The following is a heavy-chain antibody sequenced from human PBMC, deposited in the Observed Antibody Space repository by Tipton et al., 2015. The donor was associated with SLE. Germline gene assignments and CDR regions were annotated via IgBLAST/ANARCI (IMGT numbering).Heavy chain of an antibody. D-gene: IGHD5-12*01. CDR2: ISYSGST. CDR1: GGSITRGDYF. J-gene: IGHJ5*02. V-gene: IGHV4-30-4*01. Sequence: TLSLTCIVSGGSITRGDYFWSWIRQTPDKGLEWIGYISYSGSTSYNPSLKSRVTISLDTSKNQFSLNLTSVTAADTAVYYCANLVAAREGWFDPWGQGTLVTVSS. CDR3: ANLVAAREGWFDP.